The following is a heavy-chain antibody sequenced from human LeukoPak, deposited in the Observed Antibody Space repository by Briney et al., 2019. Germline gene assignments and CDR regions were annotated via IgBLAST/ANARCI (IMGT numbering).Heavy chain of an antibody. CDR2: IYTSGST. V-gene: IGHV4-4*07. D-gene: IGHD7-27*01. CDR3: ATSPLGIADPWYLEL. CDR1: GGSISSYY. Sequence: PETLSLTCTVSGGSISSYYWSWIRQPAGKGLEWIGRIYTSGSTNYNPSLKSRVTMSVDTSKNQFSLKLTSVTAADTAVYYCATSPLGIADPWYLELWGRGTLVTVSS. J-gene: IGHJ2*01.